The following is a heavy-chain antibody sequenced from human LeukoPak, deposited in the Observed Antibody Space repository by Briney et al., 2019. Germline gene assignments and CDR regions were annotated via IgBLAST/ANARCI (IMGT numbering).Heavy chain of an antibody. CDR2: IRGSGGST. V-gene: IGHV3-23*01. Sequence: PGGSLRLSCAASGFTFSSYAMSWVPQAPEKGREGVSAIRGSGGSTYYAESVKGRFTISRDNSKNTLYLQMNSLRAEDTAVYYCAKDAKYQLLAWFDPWGQGTLVTVSS. CDR3: AKDAKYQLLAWFDP. J-gene: IGHJ5*02. CDR1: GFTFSSYA. D-gene: IGHD2-2*01.